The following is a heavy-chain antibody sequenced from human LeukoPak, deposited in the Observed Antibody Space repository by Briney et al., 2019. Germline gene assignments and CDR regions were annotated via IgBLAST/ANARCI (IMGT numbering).Heavy chain of an antibody. D-gene: IGHD3-10*01. J-gene: IGHJ6*03. CDR2: IYSTGRS. CDR1: GGSISNYF. CDR3: AGVRGPIYMDV. V-gene: IGHV4-4*07. Sequence: SETLSLTCTVSGGSISNYFWSWVRQPAGKGLEWIGRIYSTGRSDYNPSLKSRITMSVDTSKNQFSLKLSSVTAADTAVYYCAGVRGPIYMDVWGKGTTVTISS.